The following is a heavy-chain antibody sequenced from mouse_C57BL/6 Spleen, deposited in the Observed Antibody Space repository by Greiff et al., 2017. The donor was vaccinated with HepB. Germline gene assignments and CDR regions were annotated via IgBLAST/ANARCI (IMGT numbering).Heavy chain of an antibody. V-gene: IGHV1-55*01. CDR3: ARSRYYGSSYAGAMDY. CDR1: GYTFTSYW. CDR2: IYPGSGST. D-gene: IGHD1-1*01. J-gene: IGHJ4*01. Sequence: QLQQPGAELVKPGASVKMSCKASGYTFTSYWITWVKQRPGQGLEWIGDIYPGSGSTNYNEKFKSKATLTVDTSSSTAYMQLSSLTSEDSAVYYCARSRYYGSSYAGAMDYWGQGTSVTVSS.